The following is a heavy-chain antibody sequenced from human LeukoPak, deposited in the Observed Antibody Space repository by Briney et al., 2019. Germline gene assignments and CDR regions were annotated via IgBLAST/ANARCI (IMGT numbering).Heavy chain of an antibody. CDR3: AKLGGQEVYNYYVGV. Sequence: GGSLRLSCEASGFTFSSYAMSWVRQAPGKGLEWVSGIIDSGDITYYANSVKGRFTISRDNAKNTLYLQMNSPRAEDTAVYYCAKLGGQEVYNYYVGVWGKGTTVAVSS. CDR2: IIDSGDIT. CDR1: GFTFSSYA. J-gene: IGHJ6*03. V-gene: IGHV3-23*01. D-gene: IGHD3-16*01.